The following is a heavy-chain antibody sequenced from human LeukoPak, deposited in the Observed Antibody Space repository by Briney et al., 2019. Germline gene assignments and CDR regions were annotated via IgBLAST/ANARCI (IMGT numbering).Heavy chain of an antibody. Sequence: SETLSLTCTVSGGSISSYYWSWIRQPPGKGLEWIGYIYYSGSTNYNPSLKSRVTISVDTSKNQFSLKLSSVTAADTAVYYCAATYYYGSSGAFDIWGQGTMVTVSS. CDR2: IYYSGST. CDR3: AATYYYGSSGAFDI. CDR1: GGSISSYY. J-gene: IGHJ3*02. V-gene: IGHV4-59*08. D-gene: IGHD3-22*01.